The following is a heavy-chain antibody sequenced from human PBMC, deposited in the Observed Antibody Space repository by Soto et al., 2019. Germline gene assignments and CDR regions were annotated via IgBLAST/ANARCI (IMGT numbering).Heavy chain of an antibody. CDR1: GYTFTSYP. Sequence: QVPLVQSGAEVKKPGASVKVSCKASGYTFTSYPIQWVRQAPGQRLEWMGWINTGNGNTRYSQKFQGRVTITRDTSANTAYMELGSLRSEDTAVYYCAREEVGYMSRYFDFWGQGTLVTVSS. J-gene: IGHJ4*02. CDR2: INTGNGNT. CDR3: AREEVGYMSRYFDF. D-gene: IGHD6-13*01. V-gene: IGHV1-3*04.